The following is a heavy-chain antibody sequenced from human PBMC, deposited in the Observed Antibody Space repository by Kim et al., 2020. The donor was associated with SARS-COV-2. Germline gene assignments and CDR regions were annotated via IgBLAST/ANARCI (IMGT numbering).Heavy chain of an antibody. D-gene: IGHD3-16*01. CDR1: GFTVSSNY. CDR3: ARFDSRFGLDY. Sequence: GGSLRLSCAASGFTVSSNYMSWVRQAPGKGLEWVSVIYSDGTRNYADSVKGRFTISRDNSKNTLYLQMNSLRADDTAVYYCARFDSRFGLDYWGQGTLVT. J-gene: IGHJ4*02. V-gene: IGHV3-66*01. CDR2: IYSDGTR.